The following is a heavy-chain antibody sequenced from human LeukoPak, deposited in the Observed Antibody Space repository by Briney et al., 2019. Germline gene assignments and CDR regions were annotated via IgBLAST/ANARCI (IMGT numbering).Heavy chain of an antibody. CDR2: ISYDGSNK. V-gene: IGHV3-30*04. CDR1: GFTFSSYA. Sequence: GGSLRLSCAASGFTFSSYAMHWVRQAPGKGLEWVAVISYDGSNKYYADSVKGRFTISRDNSKNTLYLQMNSLRAEDTAVYYCARSITMIGAFDHWGQGTLVTVSS. D-gene: IGHD3-22*01. CDR3: ARSITMIGAFDH. J-gene: IGHJ4*02.